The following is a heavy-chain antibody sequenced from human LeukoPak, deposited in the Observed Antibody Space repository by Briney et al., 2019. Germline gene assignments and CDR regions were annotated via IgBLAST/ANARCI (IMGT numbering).Heavy chain of an antibody. CDR1: GFTFSSYA. CDR2: IKSKTDGGTT. D-gene: IGHD2-15*01. CDR3: TTADCSGGSCYSPGTAFDI. J-gene: IGHJ3*02. Sequence: PGGSLRLSCAASGFTFSSYAMSWVRQAPGKGLEWVGRIKSKTDGGTTDYAAPVKGRFTISRDDSKNTLYLQMNSLKTEDTAVYYCTTADCSGGSCYSPGTAFDIWGQGTMVTVS. V-gene: IGHV3-15*01.